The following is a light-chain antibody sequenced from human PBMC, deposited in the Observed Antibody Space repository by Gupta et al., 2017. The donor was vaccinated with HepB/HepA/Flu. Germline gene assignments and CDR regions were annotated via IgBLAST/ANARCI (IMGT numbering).Light chain of an antibody. CDR2: HDN. CDR1: RLGDRY. Sequence: SYELTQAPAVSVSPGETVSITCSGERLGDRYASWDQQQAGPSPILVIYHDNNRPSGIPARFSGANSGNTATLTTTGTQAVDEADDYCQAFDTDTHTYVFGAGTKLTVL. V-gene: IGLV3-1*01. J-gene: IGLJ1*01. CDR3: QAFDTDTHTYV.